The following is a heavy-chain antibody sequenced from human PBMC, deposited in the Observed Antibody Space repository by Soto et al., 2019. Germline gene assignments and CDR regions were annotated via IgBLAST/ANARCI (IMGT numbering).Heavy chain of an antibody. V-gene: IGHV3-23*01. Sequence: EVQLLESGGGLVQPGGSLRLSCAASGFTFNSYAMNWVRQAPGKGLEWVSSISGGGGGAYYADSLKGRLTISRYNSKGPLYLQMTSLTAEQTAVYYRAKGLQYDVLPAYPACDFWGQGTGVTVSS. D-gene: IGHD3-9*01. CDR1: GFTFNSYA. CDR3: AKGLQYDVLPAYPACDF. J-gene: IGHJ4*02. CDR2: ISGGGGGA.